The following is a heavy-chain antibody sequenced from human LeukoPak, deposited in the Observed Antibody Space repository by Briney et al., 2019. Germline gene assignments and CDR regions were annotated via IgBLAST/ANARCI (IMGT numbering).Heavy chain of an antibody. V-gene: IGHV4-34*01. CDR1: GGSFSGYY. CDR3: AREGDRGYRYGYRYFDY. D-gene: IGHD5-18*01. CDR2: INHSGST. Sequence: SETLSLTCAVYGGSFSGYYWSWIRQPPGKGLEWIGEINHSGSTNYNPSLKSRVTISVDTSKNQFSLKLSSVTAADTAVYYCAREGDRGYRYGYRYFDYWGQGTLVTVSS. J-gene: IGHJ4*02.